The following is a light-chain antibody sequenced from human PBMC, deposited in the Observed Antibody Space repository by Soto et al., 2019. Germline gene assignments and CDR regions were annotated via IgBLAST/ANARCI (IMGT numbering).Light chain of an antibody. J-gene: IGLJ3*02. CDR1: SSDVGGYNY. CDR2: EVS. CDR3: SSYTRSSPLV. V-gene: IGLV2-14*01. Sequence: QSALTQPASVSGSPGQSITISCTGTSSDVGGYNYVSWYQHHPGKAPKLMIYEVSDRPSGVSNRFSGSKSGNVASLTISGLQAEDEADYYCSSYTRSSPLVFGGGTKLTVL.